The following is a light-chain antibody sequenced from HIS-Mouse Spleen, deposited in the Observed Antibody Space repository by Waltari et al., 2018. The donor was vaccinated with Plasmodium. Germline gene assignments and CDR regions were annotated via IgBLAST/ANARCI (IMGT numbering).Light chain of an antibody. V-gene: IGKV6-21*01. Sequence: EIVLTQSPDFQSVTPKEKVTITCRASQLIGSSLHWYQQKPDQSPKLLIKYAYQSFLGVLSRFSGSGSGTDVTLTINSLEAEDAATYYCHQSSSLPWTFGQGTKVEIK. CDR3: HQSSSLPWT. CDR2: YAY. CDR1: QLIGSS. J-gene: IGKJ1*01.